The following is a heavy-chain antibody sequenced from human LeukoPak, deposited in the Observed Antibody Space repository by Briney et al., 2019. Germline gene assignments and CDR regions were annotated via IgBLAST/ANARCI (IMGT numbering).Heavy chain of an antibody. CDR1: GFTFSSYS. Sequence: GGSLRLSCAASGFTFSSYSTNWVRQAPGKGLEWVSSISSSSSYIYYADSVKGRFTISRDNAKNSLYLQMNSLRAEDTAVYYCARTEGIYYYDSSGYLYWGQGTLVTVSS. D-gene: IGHD3-22*01. CDR2: ISSSSSYI. J-gene: IGHJ4*02. V-gene: IGHV3-21*01. CDR3: ARTEGIYYYDSSGYLY.